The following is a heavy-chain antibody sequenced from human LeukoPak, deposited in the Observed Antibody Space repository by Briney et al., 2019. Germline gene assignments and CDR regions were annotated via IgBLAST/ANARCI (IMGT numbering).Heavy chain of an antibody. V-gene: IGHV3-30*02. D-gene: IGHD2-15*01. Sequence: PGGSLRLSCAASGFTFRSYGMHWVRQAPGKGLEWVAYTQDDGSKNWYGDSVKGRFTISRDNPKNTLYLKMKSLRGEDTAVYYCTNGDCRGGRCSSGAYWGQGTLVTVSS. CDR2: TQDDGSKN. CDR3: TNGDCRGGRCSSGAY. J-gene: IGHJ4*02. CDR1: GFTFRSYG.